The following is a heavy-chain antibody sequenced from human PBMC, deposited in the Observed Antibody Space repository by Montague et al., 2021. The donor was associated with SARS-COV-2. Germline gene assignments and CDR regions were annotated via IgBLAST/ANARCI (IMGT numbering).Heavy chain of an antibody. CDR1: TEAFNGYY. CDR2: VSHPGSA. V-gene: IGHV4-34*01. J-gene: IGHJ4*02. Sequence: SETLSLTCAVYTEAFNGYYWTWFRQPPGKGLVWIGEVSHPGSATYNPSPKSRVTISVDKYRKQDSLRLTSVTAADTATYYCAGGVFNRVIFVVSPRYYFDYWGQGNMVTVSA. D-gene: IGHD3-9*01. CDR3: AGGVFNRVIFVVSPRYYFDY.